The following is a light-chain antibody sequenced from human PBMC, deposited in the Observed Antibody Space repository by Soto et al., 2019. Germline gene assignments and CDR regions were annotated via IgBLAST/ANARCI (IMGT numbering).Light chain of an antibody. CDR3: LQHNSYPIT. CDR2: ATY. Sequence: DIQMTQSPSAMSASVGDRVTITCRASQGINNHLVWFQQRPGEVPKRLIFATYNLQSGVPPRFSGSGSGTEFTLTISGLQPEDFAIYYCLQHNSYPITLGQGTRLE. CDR1: QGINNH. V-gene: IGKV1-17*03. J-gene: IGKJ5*01.